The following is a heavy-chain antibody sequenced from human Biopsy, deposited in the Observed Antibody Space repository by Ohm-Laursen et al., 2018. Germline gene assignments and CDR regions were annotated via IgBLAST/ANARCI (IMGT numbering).Heavy chain of an antibody. J-gene: IGHJ5*02. CDR2: IYTSGIT. CDR1: GGSLSSYS. D-gene: IGHD1-14*01. CDR3: ARDRDRRGWFDP. V-gene: IGHV4-4*07. Sequence: SETLSLTCSVSGGSLSSYSWSWIRQPAGKGLEWIGQIYTSGITNYNPSLKSRVTMSVDTSKTKFSLRGSSVTAADTAVYYCARDRDRRGWFDPWGQGTPVTVSS.